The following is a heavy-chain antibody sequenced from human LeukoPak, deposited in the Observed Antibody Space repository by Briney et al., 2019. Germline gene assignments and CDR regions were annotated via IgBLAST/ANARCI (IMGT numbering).Heavy chain of an antibody. CDR1: GGSISSGDYY. D-gene: IGHD2-15*01. V-gene: IGHV4-30-4*01. J-gene: IGHJ6*02. CDR3: ARDALGYCSGGSCYGGNYYYYYGMDV. CDR2: IYYSGST. Sequence: SETLSLTCTVSGGSISSGDYYWSWIRQPPGKGLEWIGYIYYSGSTYYNPSLKSRVTISVDTSKNQFSLKLSSVTAADTAVYYCARDALGYCSGGSCYGGNYYYYYGMDVWGQGTTVTVSS.